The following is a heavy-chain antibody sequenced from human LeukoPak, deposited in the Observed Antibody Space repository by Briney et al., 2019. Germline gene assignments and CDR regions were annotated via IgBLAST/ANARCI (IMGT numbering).Heavy chain of an antibody. V-gene: IGHV3-74*01. J-gene: IGHJ4*02. Sequence: GGSLRLSCAASGFTLSSYWMHWVRQAPGKGLVWVSRIGPDGSFTRYANSVKGRFTISRDNAKNTLYLQMNSLRVEDTAVYYCTRAITTANFDYWGQGTLVTVSS. CDR1: GFTLSSYW. CDR3: TRAITTANFDY. D-gene: IGHD3-10*01. CDR2: IGPDGSFT.